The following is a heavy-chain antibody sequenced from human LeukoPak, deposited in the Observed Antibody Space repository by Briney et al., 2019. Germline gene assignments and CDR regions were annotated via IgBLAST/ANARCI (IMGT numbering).Heavy chain of an antibody. CDR1: GYSFTTYW. V-gene: IGHV5-51*01. D-gene: IGHD2-8*01. Sequence: GESLKISCKGSGYSFTTYWTGWVRQMPGKGLEWMGIIYPGDSDTRYSPSFQGLVTISADKSISTAYLQWGSLKASDTAMYYCATPAQVRTKGHVFHMWGQGTMVTVSS. J-gene: IGHJ3*02. CDR3: ATPAQVRTKGHVFHM. CDR2: IYPGDSDT.